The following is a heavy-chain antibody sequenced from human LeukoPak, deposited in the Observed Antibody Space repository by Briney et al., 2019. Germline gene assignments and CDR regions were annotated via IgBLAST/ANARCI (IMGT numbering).Heavy chain of an antibody. V-gene: IGHV3-74*01. J-gene: IGHJ4*02. Sequence: PGGSLRLSCAASGLTISSYWMHWVRQAPGKGLVWVSRINSDGGSISYADAVKGRFTISRDNAKNTLYLQMNSLRAEDTAVYYCARRAYSGSYFYFDYWGQGTLVTVSS. CDR3: ARRAYSGSYFYFDY. CDR1: GLTISSYW. CDR2: INSDGGSI. D-gene: IGHD1-26*01.